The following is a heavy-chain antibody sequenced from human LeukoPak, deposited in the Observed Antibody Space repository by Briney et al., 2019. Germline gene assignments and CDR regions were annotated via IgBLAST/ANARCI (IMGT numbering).Heavy chain of an antibody. CDR1: GFTFSSYS. D-gene: IGHD2-15*01. Sequence: GGSLRLSCAASGFTFSSYSMNWVRQAPGKGLEWVSYISSSSTIYYADSVKGRFTISRDNAKNSLYLQMNSLRAEDTAVYYCARGNIGYCSGGSCLEPFDYWGQGTLVTVSS. J-gene: IGHJ4*02. V-gene: IGHV3-48*04. CDR3: ARGNIGYCSGGSCLEPFDY. CDR2: ISSSSTI.